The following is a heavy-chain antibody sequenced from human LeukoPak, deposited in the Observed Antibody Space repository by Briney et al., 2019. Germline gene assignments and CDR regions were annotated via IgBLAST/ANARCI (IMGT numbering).Heavy chain of an antibody. V-gene: IGHV1-18*01. D-gene: IGHD1-7*01. J-gene: IGHJ5*02. Sequence: WASLKVSCKASGYTFTTFGISWVRGSPGQGLKRMGWISTYNVNANYGQKFQGRVTITADKSTSTAYMELSSLRSEDTAVYYCARDQRITGTTWRQNWFDPWGQGTLVTVSS. CDR1: GYTFTTFG. CDR2: ISTYNVNA. CDR3: ARDQRITGTTWRQNWFDP.